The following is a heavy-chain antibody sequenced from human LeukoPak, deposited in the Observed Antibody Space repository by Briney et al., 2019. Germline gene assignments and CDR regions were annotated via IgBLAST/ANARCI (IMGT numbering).Heavy chain of an antibody. J-gene: IGHJ4*02. V-gene: IGHV3-21*01. Sequence: PGGSLRLSCAASGFTFSSYSMNWVRQAPGKGLEWVSSISSSSSYIYYADSVKGRFTISRDNAKNSLYLQVNSLRAEDTAVYYCARDYKGSSGWYSGYWGQGTLVTVSS. CDR1: GFTFSSYS. CDR2: ISSSSSYI. D-gene: IGHD6-19*01. CDR3: ARDYKGSSGWYSGY.